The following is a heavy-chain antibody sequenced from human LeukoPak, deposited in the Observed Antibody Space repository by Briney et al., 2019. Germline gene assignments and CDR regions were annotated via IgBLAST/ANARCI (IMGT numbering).Heavy chain of an antibody. D-gene: IGHD6-13*01. J-gene: IGHJ4*02. V-gene: IGHV1-69*06. CDR1: GYTFTGYY. CDR2: IIPIFGTA. CDR3: ASARRIAAAGASSDY. Sequence: GASVKVSCKASGYTFTGYYMHWVRQAPGQGLEWMGGIIPIFGTANYAQKFQGRVTITADKSTSTAYMELSSLGSEDTAVYYCASARRIAAAGASSDYWGQGTLVTVSS.